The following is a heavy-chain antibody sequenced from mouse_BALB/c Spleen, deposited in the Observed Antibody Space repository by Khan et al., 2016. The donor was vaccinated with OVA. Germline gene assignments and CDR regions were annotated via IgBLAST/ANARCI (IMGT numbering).Heavy chain of an antibody. J-gene: IGHJ1*01. CDR3: ASGGYWYFDV. V-gene: IGHV9-3-1*01. Sequence: QIQLVQSGPELEKPGETVKISCKASGYTFTNYGMNWVKQAPGKGLKWMGWINTYTGEPTYADDFKGRFAFSLETSASTAYLQINNLKNEDTATYFCASGGYWYFDVWGAGTTVTVSS. CDR1: GYTFTNYG. D-gene: IGHD1-1*02. CDR2: INTYTGEP.